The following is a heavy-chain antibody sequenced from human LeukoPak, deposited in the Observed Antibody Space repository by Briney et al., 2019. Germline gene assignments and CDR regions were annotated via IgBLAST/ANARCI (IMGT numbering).Heavy chain of an antibody. CDR2: IYSGGST. CDR1: GFPVSSNY. J-gene: IGHJ3*02. V-gene: IGHV3-66*01. CDR3: ARDRVDFFDAFDI. D-gene: IGHD3-3*01. Sequence: RGGSLRLSCAASGFPVSSNYISWVRHAPGKGLEWVSVIYSGGSTYYADSVKGRFTISRDNSKNTLYLQMNSLRAEDTAVYYCARDRVDFFDAFDIWGQGTMVSVSS.